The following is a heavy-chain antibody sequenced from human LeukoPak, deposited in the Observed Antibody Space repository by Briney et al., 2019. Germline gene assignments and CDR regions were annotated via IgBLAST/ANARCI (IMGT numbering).Heavy chain of an antibody. CDR1: GFTFSSYA. Sequence: PGGSLRLSCAASGFTFSSYAMSWVRPAPGKGLEWVSAISGSGGSTYYAASVKGRFTISRDNSKNTLYLQMNSLRAEDTAVYYCAKALAVAGHYYFDYWGQGTLVTVSS. CDR2: ISGSGGST. CDR3: AKALAVAGHYYFDY. D-gene: IGHD6-19*01. V-gene: IGHV3-23*01. J-gene: IGHJ4*02.